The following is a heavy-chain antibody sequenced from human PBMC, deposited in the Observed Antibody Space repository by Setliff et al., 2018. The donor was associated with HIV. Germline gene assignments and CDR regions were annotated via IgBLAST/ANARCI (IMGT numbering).Heavy chain of an antibody. CDR2: VTKTSSHT. D-gene: IGHD3-16*01. CDR3: ARDWALDV. V-gene: IGHV3-11*06. J-gene: IGHJ6*04. Sequence: GGSLRLSCAASRFTFSDYDMSWIRQAPGKGPEWVSYVTKTSSHTNYADSVKGRFTISRDNAKNSLYLQMNSLTAEDTAVYYCARDWALDVWGKGTTVTVSS. CDR1: RFTFSDYD.